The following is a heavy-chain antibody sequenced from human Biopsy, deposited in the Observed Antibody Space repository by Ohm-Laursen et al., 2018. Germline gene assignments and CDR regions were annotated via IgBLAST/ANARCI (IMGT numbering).Heavy chain of an antibody. CDR2: VNPKKGDT. J-gene: IGHJ5*02. V-gene: IGHV1-2*06. CDR3: SREQHYYSA. CDR1: GYTFTDGQ. Sequence: ASVKVSCKTTGYTFTDGQIHWVREAPGQGLEWMGLVNPKKGDTRYAQKFQGRVTMTSDVSVATAYMELTGLTSDDTAVYFCSREQHYYSAWGQGTLVTVSS. D-gene: IGHD2-21*02.